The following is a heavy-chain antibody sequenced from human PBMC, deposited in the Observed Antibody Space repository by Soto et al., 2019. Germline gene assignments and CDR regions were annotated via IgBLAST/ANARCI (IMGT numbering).Heavy chain of an antibody. CDR3: ARDPVDGYAFFDS. J-gene: IGHJ5*02. CDR2: IIPMLGIG. CDR1: GGTFSSYT. D-gene: IGHD5-12*01. V-gene: IGHV1-69*04. Sequence: SVKVSCKASGGTFSSYTISWVRQAPGQGLEWMGRIIPMLGIGNYAQKFQGRVTITADKSTSTAYMELSSLRSEDTAVYYCARDPVDGYAFFDSWGQGTLVTVSS.